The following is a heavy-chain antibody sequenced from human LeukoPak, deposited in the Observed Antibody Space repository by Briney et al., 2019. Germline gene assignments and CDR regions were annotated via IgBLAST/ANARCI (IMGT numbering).Heavy chain of an antibody. Sequence: SWIRQPPGKGLEWIGYIYPRGSTYYNPSLKSRVILSLDKSANQFYLNLSSVTAADTAVYYCARFSPRAMGNYLDFWGQGTLVTVSS. D-gene: IGHD7-27*01. J-gene: IGHJ4*02. CDR2: IYPRGST. V-gene: IGHV4-30-2*01. CDR3: ARFSPRAMGNYLDF.